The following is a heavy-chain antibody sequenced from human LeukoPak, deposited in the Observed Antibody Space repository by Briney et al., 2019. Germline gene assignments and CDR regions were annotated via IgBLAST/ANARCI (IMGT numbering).Heavy chain of an antibody. V-gene: IGHV1-69*13. CDR2: IIPIFGTE. D-gene: IGHD2-21*02. Sequence: SVTVSFKASVGIFINYAMRWVRQARGKGREWMGGIIPIFGTENYAQKLQRRVTITADESTSTAYMELSSLRSEDTAVYYCARWHGEDCGGDCPPLQAYVMDVWGQGTTVTVSS. CDR1: VGIFINYA. CDR3: ARWHGEDCGGDCPPLQAYVMDV. J-gene: IGHJ6*02.